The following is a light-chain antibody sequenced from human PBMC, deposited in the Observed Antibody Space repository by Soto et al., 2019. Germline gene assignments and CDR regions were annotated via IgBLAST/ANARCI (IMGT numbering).Light chain of an antibody. V-gene: IGLV4-60*02. Sequence: QSVLTQSSSASASLGSSVKLTCTLNSGHSNHIIAWHQQQPGKAPRYLKKLESTGSYKKGSGVPDRFSGSSSGADRYLTISNLQFEDEADYYCETWDSNTWVFGGGTKVTVL. CDR2: LESTGSY. CDR1: SGHSNHI. CDR3: ETWDSNTWV. J-gene: IGLJ3*02.